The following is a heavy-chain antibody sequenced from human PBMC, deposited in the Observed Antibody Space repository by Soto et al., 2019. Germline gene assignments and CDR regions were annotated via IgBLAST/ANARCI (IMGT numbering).Heavy chain of an antibody. CDR1: GYSFTSYW. V-gene: IGHV5-10-1*01. CDR2: IGPSDSYT. D-gene: IGHD3-22*01. J-gene: IGHJ4*02. CDR3: ARLRVDSNTGDY. Sequence: PGESLKISCKGSGYSFTSYWISWVRQMPGKGLEWMGRIGPSDSYTNYSPSFQGHVTISADKSISTAYLQWSSLKASDIAMYYCARLRVDSNTGDYWGQGTLVTVSA.